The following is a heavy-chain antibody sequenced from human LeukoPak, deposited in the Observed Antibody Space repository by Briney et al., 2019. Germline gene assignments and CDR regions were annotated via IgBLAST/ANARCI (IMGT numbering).Heavy chain of an antibody. CDR1: GGTFSSYA. CDR3: ATQGCSGGSCYFDY. Sequence: SVTVSCTASGGTFSSYAISWVRQAPGQGLEWMGGIIPIFGTANYAQKFQGRVTITADESTSTAYMELSGLRSEDTAVYYCATQGCSGGSCYFDYWGQGTLVTVSS. D-gene: IGHD2-15*01. J-gene: IGHJ4*02. V-gene: IGHV1-69*01. CDR2: IIPIFGTA.